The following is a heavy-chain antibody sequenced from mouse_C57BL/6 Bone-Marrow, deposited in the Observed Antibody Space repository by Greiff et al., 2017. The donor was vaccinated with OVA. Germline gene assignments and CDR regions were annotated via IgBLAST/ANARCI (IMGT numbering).Heavy chain of an antibody. CDR3: TRRSLNWDDY. V-gene: IGHV1-15*01. CDR1: GYTFTDYE. D-gene: IGHD4-1*01. Sequence: VQLVESGAELVRPGASVTLSCKASGYTFTDYEMHWVKQTPVHGLEWIGAIDPETGGHAYNQKFKGKAILTADKSSSTAYMELRSLTSEDSAVYYCTRRSLNWDDYWGQVTTLTVSS. J-gene: IGHJ2*01. CDR2: IDPETGGH.